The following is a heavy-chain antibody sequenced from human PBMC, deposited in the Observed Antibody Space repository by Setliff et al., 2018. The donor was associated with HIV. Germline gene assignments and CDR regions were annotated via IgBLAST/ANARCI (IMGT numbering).Heavy chain of an antibody. J-gene: IGHJ3*02. CDR2: INPNSGGT. D-gene: IGHD2-2*01. V-gene: IGHV1-2*06. CDR3: ASDIAVIPAASQVGGFDI. Sequence: GASVKVFCKASGYTFTDYYIHWVRQAPGQGLEWMGRINPNSGGTNYAQKFQGRVTITRDTSISTTYMELSRLTSDDTAVYYCASDIAVIPAASQVGGFDIWGQGTMVTVSS. CDR1: GYTFTDYY.